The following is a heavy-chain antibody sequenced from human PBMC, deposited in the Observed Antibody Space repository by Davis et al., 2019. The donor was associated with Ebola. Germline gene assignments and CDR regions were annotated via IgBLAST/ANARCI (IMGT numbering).Heavy chain of an antibody. CDR1: GGSISSYY. CDR3: ARHRYSSSWVL. V-gene: IGHV4-59*08. J-gene: IGHJ4*02. Sequence: MPSETLSLTCTVSGGSISSYYWSWIRQPPGKGLEWIGYIYYSGSTNYNPPLKSRVTISVDTSKNQFSLKLSSVTAADTAVYYCARHRYSSSWVLWGQGTLVTVSS. D-gene: IGHD6-13*01. CDR2: IYYSGST.